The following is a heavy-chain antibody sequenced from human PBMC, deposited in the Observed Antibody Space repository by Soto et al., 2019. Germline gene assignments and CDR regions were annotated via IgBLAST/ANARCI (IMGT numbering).Heavy chain of an antibody. CDR1: GYTFTSYY. V-gene: IGHV1-46*01. J-gene: IGHJ3*02. D-gene: IGHD3-3*01. Sequence: QVELVQSGAEVKKPGASVKVSCKAAGYTFTSYYMHWVRQAPGQGLEWMGFINPSGGITTYAQKFQAKVTITRDTSTSTVYMELRTLKSEDTAVYYCARRSIFTWSDAFNIWGQGTMVTVSA. CDR2: INPSGGIT. CDR3: ARRSIFTWSDAFNI.